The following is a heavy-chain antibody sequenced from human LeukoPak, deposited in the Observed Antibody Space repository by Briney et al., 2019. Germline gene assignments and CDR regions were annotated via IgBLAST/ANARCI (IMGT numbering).Heavy chain of an antibody. V-gene: IGHV3-11*01. J-gene: IGHJ4*02. CDR3: ARSPVGPTKFEQ. Sequence: GGSLRLSCAASGFNLSDYYMSWIRQAPGKGLEWVSYFSGSGRTIYYADSVKGRFTISRDNAKNSLYFQMDSLRAEDTAVYYCARSPVGPTKFEQWGQGTLVTVSS. D-gene: IGHD1-26*01. CDR1: GFNLSDYY. CDR2: FSGSGRTI.